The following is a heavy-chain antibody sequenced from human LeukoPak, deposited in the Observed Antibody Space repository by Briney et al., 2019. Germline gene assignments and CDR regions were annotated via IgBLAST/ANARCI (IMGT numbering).Heavy chain of an antibody. D-gene: IGHD2-2*01. CDR1: GDSFSSNSVT. CDR2: TYYRSTWYN. CDR3: ARRLTQYDCFDP. J-gene: IGHJ5*02. V-gene: IGHV6-1*01. Sequence: SQTLSLTCAISGDSFSSNSVTWNWIRQSPSRGLEWLGRTYYRSTWYNDYAVSVRGRITVNPDTSKNQFSLHLNSVTPEDTAVYYCARRLTQYDCFDPWGQGILVTVSS.